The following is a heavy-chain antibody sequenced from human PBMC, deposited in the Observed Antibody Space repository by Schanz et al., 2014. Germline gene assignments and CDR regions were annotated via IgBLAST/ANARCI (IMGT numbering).Heavy chain of an antibody. J-gene: IGHJ4*02. D-gene: IGHD3-10*01. V-gene: IGHV3-11*01. CDR3: ARESGGYFDN. CDR1: GFTFSDHH. Sequence: VQVVESGGGLVQPGGSLRLSCAASGFTFSDHHMDWVRQAPGKGLEWVAAVSGGGGSTYYTDSVKGRFTIERDKAKKERERQRKRLREEEPAVYYCARESGGYFDNWGQGTLVTVSS. CDR2: VSGGGGST.